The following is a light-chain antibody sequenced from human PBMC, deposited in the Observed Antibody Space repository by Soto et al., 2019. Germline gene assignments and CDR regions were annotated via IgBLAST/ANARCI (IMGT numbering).Light chain of an antibody. V-gene: IGLV1-40*01. Sequence: QAVVTQPPSVSGAPGQRVTISCAGTSSNIGAGYGVHWYQQLPGRDPKLLIHNYVNRPSGVPDRFSGSKSGTSASLAITGLQGEDEGDYYCQSYASNLSASLFGGGTKLTV. CDR2: NYV. CDR3: QSYASNLSASL. J-gene: IGLJ2*01. CDR1: SSNIGAGYG.